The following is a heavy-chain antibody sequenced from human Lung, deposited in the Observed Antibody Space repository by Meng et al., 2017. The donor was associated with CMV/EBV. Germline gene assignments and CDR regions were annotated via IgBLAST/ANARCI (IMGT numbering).Heavy chain of an antibody. CDR3: TRDGDYYDATLH. V-gene: IGHV3-74*01. CDR1: GFTFSSYW. CDR2: IDSDGSST. J-gene: IGHJ4*02. Sequence: SCAASGFTFSSYWMHWVRQAPGKGLEWVSRIDSDGSSTTYAESVKRRFTISRDNAKNTLFLQMISLGAEDTAVYYCTRDGDYYDATLHWGQGSLVTFSS. D-gene: IGHD3-16*01.